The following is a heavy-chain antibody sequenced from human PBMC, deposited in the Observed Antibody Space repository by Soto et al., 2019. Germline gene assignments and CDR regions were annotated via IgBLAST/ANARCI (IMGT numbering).Heavy chain of an antibody. CDR1: GFTFSSYA. J-gene: IGHJ6*02. Sequence: GGSLRLSCAASGFTFSSYAMSWVRQAPGKGLEWVSAISGSGGSTYYADSVKGRFTISRDNSKNTLYLQMNSLRAEDTAVYYCAKDGSSYSNYYYGMDVWGQGTTVTVSS. CDR3: AKDGSSYSNYYYGMDV. CDR2: ISGSGGST. V-gene: IGHV3-23*01. D-gene: IGHD4-4*01.